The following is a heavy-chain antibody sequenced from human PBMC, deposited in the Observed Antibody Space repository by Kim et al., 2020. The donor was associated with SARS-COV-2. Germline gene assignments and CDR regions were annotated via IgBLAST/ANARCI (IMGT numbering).Heavy chain of an antibody. D-gene: IGHD1-1*01. CDR3: ALGTNWFGP. CDR1: GFTFSNLA. V-gene: IGHV3-23*01. J-gene: IGHJ5*02. CDR2: ITGSGGRT. Sequence: GGSLRLSCAASGFTFSNLAMSWVRQAPGKGLEFVSSITGSGGRTYYADSVKGRFTISRDNSKSILYLQMNYLRAEDAAVYYCALGTNWFGPWGQETLVTVSS.